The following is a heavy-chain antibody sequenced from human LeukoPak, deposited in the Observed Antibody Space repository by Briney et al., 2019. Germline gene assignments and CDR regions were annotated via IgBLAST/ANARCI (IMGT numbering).Heavy chain of an antibody. D-gene: IGHD6-13*01. CDR2: ISSSSSYI. CDR3: AKDQSIAAAGSLDY. Sequence: PGGSLRLSCAASGFTFSSYSMNWVRQAPGKGLEWVASISSSSSYIYYADSVKGRFTISRDNAKNSLYLQMNSLRAEDTAVYYCAKDQSIAAAGSLDYWGQGTLVTVSS. J-gene: IGHJ4*02. CDR1: GFTFSSYS. V-gene: IGHV3-21*04.